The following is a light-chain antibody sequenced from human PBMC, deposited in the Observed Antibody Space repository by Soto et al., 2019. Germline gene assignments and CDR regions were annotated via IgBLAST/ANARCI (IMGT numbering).Light chain of an antibody. CDR1: QSVSSY. J-gene: IGKJ3*01. V-gene: IGKV3-11*01. CDR3: QQRPGFT. Sequence: EIVLTQSPATLSLSPGERATLSCRASQSVSSYLAWYQQKPGQAPRLLIYDASNRATCIPARFSGSGSGTDFTLTISSLEPEDFAVYYCQQRPGFTFGPGTKVDIK. CDR2: DAS.